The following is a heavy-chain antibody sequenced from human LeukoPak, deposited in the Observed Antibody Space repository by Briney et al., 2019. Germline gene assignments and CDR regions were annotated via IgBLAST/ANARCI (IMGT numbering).Heavy chain of an antibody. CDR1: GISFSGSW. Sequence: PGGSLRLSCVVSGISFSGSWMTWGRQAPGRGLESVANINEDGSVTYFVDSVKGRFAISRDNANNSVFLQLKSLRAEDTAVYYCATGRLQPAHWGQGTLVTVSS. V-gene: IGHV3-7*01. D-gene: IGHD2-2*01. CDR2: INEDGSVT. J-gene: IGHJ4*02. CDR3: ATGRLQPAH.